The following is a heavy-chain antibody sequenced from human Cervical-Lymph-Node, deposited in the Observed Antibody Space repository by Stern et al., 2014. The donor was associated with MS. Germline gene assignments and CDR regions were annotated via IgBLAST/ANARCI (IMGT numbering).Heavy chain of an antibody. V-gene: IGHV4-39*01. J-gene: IGHJ4*02. D-gene: IGHD5-18*01. CDR1: GGSISY. CDR2: VNYGGTT. CDR3: ARVYGYGWDYFDY. Sequence: QLQLQESGPGLVKPSETLSLTCTVSGGSISYWGLVRQPPGKGLGWIGPVNYGGTTYYNPSLKSGFTISVDTSKNQLSLRLTSVTAADTAVYYCARVYGYGWDYFDYWGQGTLVTVSS.